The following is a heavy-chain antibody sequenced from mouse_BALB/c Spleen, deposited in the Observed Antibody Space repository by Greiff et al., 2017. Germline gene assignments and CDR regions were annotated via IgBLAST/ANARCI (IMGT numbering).Heavy chain of an antibody. CDR3: ARLTVVAKAMDY. CDR1: GFTFSSYT. CDR2: ISNGGGST. D-gene: IGHD1-1*01. J-gene: IGHJ4*01. V-gene: IGHV5-12-2*01. Sequence: DVMLVESGGGLVQPGGSLKLSCAASGFTFSSYTMSWVRQTPEKRLEWVAYISNGGGSTYYPDTVKGRFTISRDNAKNTLYLQMSSLKSEDTAMYYCARLTVVAKAMDYWGQGTSVTVSS.